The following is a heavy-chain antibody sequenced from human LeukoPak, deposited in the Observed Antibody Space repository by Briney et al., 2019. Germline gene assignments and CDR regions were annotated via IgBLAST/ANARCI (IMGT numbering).Heavy chain of an antibody. Sequence: GGSLRLSCAASGFTFSSYWMSWVRQAPGKGLERVANIKQDGSEKYYVDSVKGRFTISRDNAKNSLYLQMNSLRAEDTAVYYCARTYYDSSGYETLFDYWGQGTLVTVSS. CDR2: IKQDGSEK. V-gene: IGHV3-7*01. CDR3: ARTYYDSSGYETLFDY. D-gene: IGHD3-22*01. J-gene: IGHJ4*02. CDR1: GFTFSSYW.